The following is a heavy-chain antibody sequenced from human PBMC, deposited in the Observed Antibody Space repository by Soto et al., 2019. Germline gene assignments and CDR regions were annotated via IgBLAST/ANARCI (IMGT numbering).Heavy chain of an antibody. Sequence: QLQLQESGSGLVKPSQTLSLTCAVSGGSISSGGYSWSWIRQPPGKGLEWVDYIYHSGSTYYNPSLKSRVTISIDRSKNQFSLKLSSVTAADTAVYYCTRSSSTVTTLDYWGQGTLVTVSS. V-gene: IGHV4-30-2*01. CDR2: IYHSGST. CDR3: TRSSSTVTTLDY. D-gene: IGHD2-2*01. J-gene: IGHJ4*02. CDR1: GGSISSGGYS.